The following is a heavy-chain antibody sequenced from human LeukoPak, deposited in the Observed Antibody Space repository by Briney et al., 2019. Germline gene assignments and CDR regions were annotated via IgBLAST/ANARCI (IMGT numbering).Heavy chain of an antibody. CDR2: IWYDGSNK. CDR3: ARTGYNSYFDY. CDR1: GFTFSSYS. Sequence: GGSLRLSCAASGFTFSSYSMNWVRQAPGKGLEWVAVIWYDGSNKYYADSVKGRFTISRDNSKNTLYLQMNSLRAEDTAVYYCARTGYNSYFDYWGQGTLVTVSS. J-gene: IGHJ4*02. D-gene: IGHD5-24*01. V-gene: IGHV3-33*08.